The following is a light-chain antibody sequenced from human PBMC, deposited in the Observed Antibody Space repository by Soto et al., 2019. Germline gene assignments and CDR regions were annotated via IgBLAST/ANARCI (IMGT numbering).Light chain of an antibody. CDR1: QSVGNN. Sequence: EIVVTQSPATLSVSPGERATLSCRASQSVGNNFAWYQQKPGQAPRLLIFATSTRATGVPARFSGSGSGTEFTLTISSLQSEDVALYYCQQYGDWPPAVGGGAKVEIE. V-gene: IGKV3-15*01. CDR3: QQYGDWPPA. CDR2: ATS. J-gene: IGKJ4*01.